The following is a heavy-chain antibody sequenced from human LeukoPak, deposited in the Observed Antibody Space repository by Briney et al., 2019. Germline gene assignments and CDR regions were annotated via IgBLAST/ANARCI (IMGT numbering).Heavy chain of an antibody. CDR3: AKDLYPGKRTYIVVVPAAPYYFDY. D-gene: IGHD2-2*01. CDR1: GFTFSSYG. V-gene: IGHV3-30*02. CDR2: IRYDGSNK. J-gene: IGHJ4*02. Sequence: GGSLRLSCAASGFTFSSYGMHWVRQAPGEGLEWVAFIRYDGSNKYYADSVKGRFTISRDNSKNTLYLQMNSLRAEDTAVYYCAKDLYPGKRTYIVVVPAAPYYFDYWGQGTLVTVSS.